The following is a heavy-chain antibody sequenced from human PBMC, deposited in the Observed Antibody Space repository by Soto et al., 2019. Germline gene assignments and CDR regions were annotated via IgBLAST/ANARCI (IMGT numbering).Heavy chain of an antibody. CDR3: ARRDTSGFLRYFDN. J-gene: IGHJ4*02. V-gene: IGHV1-69*06. CDR1: GGTLSSFINYP. D-gene: IGHD3-3*01. Sequence: QMQLVQSGAEVKKPGSSVKVSCKASGGTLSSFINYPINWVRQAPGQGLEWMGGSVPNVGTVNYAQKFQGIVTITADKSTGTAYMEVSSLRSEDTALYYCARRDTSGFLRYFDNWGQGTLVNVSS. CDR2: SVPNVGTV.